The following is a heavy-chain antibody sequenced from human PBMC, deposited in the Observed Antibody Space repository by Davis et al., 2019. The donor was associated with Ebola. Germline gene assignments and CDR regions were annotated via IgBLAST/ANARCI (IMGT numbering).Heavy chain of an antibody. V-gene: IGHV3-30*02. CDR3: ARGYRYCSGGSCYLEYYGMDV. J-gene: IGHJ6*02. Sequence: SCKASGYTFTDYTVHWVRQAPGKGLEWVAFIRYDGRSKYYADSVKGRFTISRDNSKNTLYLQMNSLRAEDTAVYYCARGYRYCSGGSCYLEYYGMDVWGQGTTVTVSS. CDR1: GYTFTDYT. CDR2: IRYDGRSK. D-gene: IGHD2-15*01.